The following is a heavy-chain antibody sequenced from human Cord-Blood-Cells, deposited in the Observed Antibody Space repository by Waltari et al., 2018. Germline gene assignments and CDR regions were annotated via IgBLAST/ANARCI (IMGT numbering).Heavy chain of an antibody. J-gene: IGHJ6*03. CDR3: ARDTEHYYYYYMDV. Sequence: QVQLQESGPGLVKPSETLSLTCTVSGGSISSYYWSWIRQPAGKGLEWIGRIYTSGSTNYNPSLKSRVTMSVDTSKNQFSLKLSSVTSADTAVYYCARDTEHYYYYYMDVWGKGTTVTVSS. CDR2: IYTSGST. CDR1: GGSISSYY. V-gene: IGHV4-4*07.